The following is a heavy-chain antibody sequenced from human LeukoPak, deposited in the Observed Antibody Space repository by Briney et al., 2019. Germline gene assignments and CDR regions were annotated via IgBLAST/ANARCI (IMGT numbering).Heavy chain of an antibody. D-gene: IGHD1-14*01. Sequence: ASVKVSCKASGYTFTSYDINWVRQATGQGLEWMGWMNPNSGNTGYAQKFRGRVTMTRNTSISTAYMELSSLRSEGTAVYYCASIRGDPEGFDYWGQGTLVTVSS. CDR2: MNPNSGNT. CDR1: GYTFTSYD. J-gene: IGHJ4*02. CDR3: ASIRGDPEGFDY. V-gene: IGHV1-8*01.